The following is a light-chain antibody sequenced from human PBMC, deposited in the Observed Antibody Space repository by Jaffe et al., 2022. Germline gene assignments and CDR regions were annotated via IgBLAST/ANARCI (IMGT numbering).Light chain of an antibody. CDR2: GAS. Sequence: EIVMTQSPATLSGSPGERATLSCRASQNINNNLAWYQQKPGQAPRLLIYGASTRATGIPARFSGSGSGTEFTLTISSLQSEDFAIYHCQQYNNWPPLTFGGGTKVEIK. CDR3: QQYNNWPPLT. CDR1: QNINNN. J-gene: IGKJ4*01. V-gene: IGKV3-15*01.